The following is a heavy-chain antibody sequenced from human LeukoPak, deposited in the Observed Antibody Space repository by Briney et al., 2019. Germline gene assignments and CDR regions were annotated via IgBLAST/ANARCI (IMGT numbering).Heavy chain of an antibody. CDR3: ARTGQYYDFWSGYQYYYYYYMDV. CDR2: ISAYNGNT. J-gene: IGHJ6*03. D-gene: IGHD3-3*01. CDR1: GYTFTSYG. Sequence: AASVKVSCKASGYTFTSYGISWVRQAPGQGLEWMGWISAYNGNTNYAQKLQGRVTMTTVTSTSTAYMELRSLRSDDTAVYYCARTGQYYDFWSGYQYYYYYYMDVWGKGTTVTVSS. V-gene: IGHV1-18*01.